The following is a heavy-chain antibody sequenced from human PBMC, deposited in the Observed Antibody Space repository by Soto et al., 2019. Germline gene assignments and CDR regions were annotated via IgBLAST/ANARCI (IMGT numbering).Heavy chain of an antibody. CDR3: ARGYYDILTGSDYFDY. D-gene: IGHD3-9*01. CDR2: IYYSGST. V-gene: IGHV4-31*03. Sequence: ASETLSLACTVSGGSISSGGYYWSWIRQHPGKGLEWIGYIYYSGSTYYNPSLKSRVTISVDTSKNQFSLKLSSVTAADTAVYYCARGYYDILTGSDYFDYWGQGTRGTVSS. J-gene: IGHJ4*02. CDR1: GGSISSGGYY.